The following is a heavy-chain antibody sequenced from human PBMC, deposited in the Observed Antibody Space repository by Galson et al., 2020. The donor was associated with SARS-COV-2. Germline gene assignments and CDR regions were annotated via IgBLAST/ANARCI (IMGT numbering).Heavy chain of an antibody. CDR2: LNQDGSVK. J-gene: IGHJ4*02. V-gene: IGHV3-7*01. D-gene: IGHD3-22*01. CDR3: ARGMYYYDIIN. CDR1: GLSFKIYW. Sequence: GGSLRLSCAASGLSFKIYWMNWVRQAPGKGLEWVASLNQDGSVKYYVDSVKGRFTISRDNAKNSLFLQMNSLRAEDTAVYYCARGMYYYDIINWGQGTLVTVS.